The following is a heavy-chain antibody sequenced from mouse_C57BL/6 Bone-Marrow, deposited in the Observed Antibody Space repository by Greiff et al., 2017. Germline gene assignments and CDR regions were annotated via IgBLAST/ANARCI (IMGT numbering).Heavy chain of an antibody. CDR1: GYTFTSYW. CDR2: IDPSDSDT. CDR3: ARHRYDYPYCFDY. V-gene: IGHV1-52*01. Sequence: QVQLQQPGAELVRPGSSVKLSCKASGYTFTSYWMHWVKQRPIQGLEWIGNIDPSDSDTHYNQQFKDKATLTVDTSSSTAYMQLSSLTSEDSAVYYCARHRYDYPYCFDYWGQGTTLTVAS. D-gene: IGHD2-4*01. J-gene: IGHJ2*01.